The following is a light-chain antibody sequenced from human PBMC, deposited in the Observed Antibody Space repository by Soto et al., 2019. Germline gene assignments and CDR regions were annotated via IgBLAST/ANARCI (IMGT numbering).Light chain of an antibody. CDR2: GAS. CDR3: QQYNELPIA. V-gene: IGKV3-15*01. J-gene: IGKJ5*01. CDR1: QSVNSSY. Sequence: SLXPGYXGTRXXXXSQSVNSSYLAWYQHKPGQAPRLLIYGASTRATGISVRFSGSGSGTEFPRTISSLHSENFAVYFFQQYNELPIAFDQWTRIEIK.